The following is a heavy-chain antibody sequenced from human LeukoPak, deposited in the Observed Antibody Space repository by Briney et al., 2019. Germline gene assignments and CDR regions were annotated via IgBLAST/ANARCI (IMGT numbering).Heavy chain of an antibody. J-gene: IGHJ5*02. CDR3: ARVLWFGEPSNWFDP. Sequence: ASVTVSCKASGYTFTGYYMHWVRQAPGQGLEWMGWINPNSGGTNYAQKFQGRVTMTRDTSISTAYMELSRLRSDDTAVYYCARVLWFGEPSNWFDPWGQGTLVTVSS. V-gene: IGHV1-2*02. D-gene: IGHD3-10*01. CDR1: GYTFTGYY. CDR2: INPNSGGT.